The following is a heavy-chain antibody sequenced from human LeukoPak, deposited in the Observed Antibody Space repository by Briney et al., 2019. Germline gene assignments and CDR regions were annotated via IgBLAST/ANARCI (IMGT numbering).Heavy chain of an antibody. V-gene: IGHV1-24*01. D-gene: IGHD3-10*01. CDR3: ARRGEWDYYGSGSYWWFDY. Sequence: ASVKVSCKVSGYTLTELSMHWVRQAPGKGLEWMGGFDPEDGETIYAQKFQGRVTMTEDTSTDTAYMELSSLRSEDTAVYYCARRGEWDYYGSGSYWWFDYWGQGTLVTVSS. CDR1: GYTLTELS. CDR2: FDPEDGET. J-gene: IGHJ4*02.